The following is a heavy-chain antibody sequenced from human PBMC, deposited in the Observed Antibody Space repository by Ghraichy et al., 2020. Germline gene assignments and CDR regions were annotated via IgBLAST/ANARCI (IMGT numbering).Heavy chain of an antibody. Sequence: GGSLRLSCAASGFTFSSYAMSWVRQAPGKGLEWVSAISGSGGSTYYADSVKGRFTISRDNSKNTLYLQMNSLRAEDTAVYYCAKGVRGLRDYDISSLDYWGQGTLVTVSS. J-gene: IGHJ4*02. CDR2: ISGSGGST. CDR3: AKGVRGLRDYDISSLDY. CDR1: GFTFSSYA. D-gene: IGHD3-9*01. V-gene: IGHV3-23*01.